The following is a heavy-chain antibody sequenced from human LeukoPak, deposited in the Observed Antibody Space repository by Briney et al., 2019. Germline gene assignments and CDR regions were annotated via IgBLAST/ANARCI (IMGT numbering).Heavy chain of an antibody. V-gene: IGHV4-34*01. CDR3: ARSPGALEP. CDR1: GGSFSGYY. CDR2: INHSGST. J-gene: IGHJ5*02. D-gene: IGHD1-14*01. Sequence: PSETLSLTCAVYGGSFSGYYWSWIRQPPGKGLEWIGEINHSGSTNYNPSLKSRVTISVDTSKNQFSLKLSSVTAADTAVYDWARSPGALEPWGQVTLVTVSS.